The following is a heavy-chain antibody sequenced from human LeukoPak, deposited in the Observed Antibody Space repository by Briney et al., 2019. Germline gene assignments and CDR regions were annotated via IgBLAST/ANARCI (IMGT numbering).Heavy chain of an antibody. CDR2: VYNSGSA. J-gene: IGHJ5*02. CDR3: ARGRYYYGSGSYRTGIWFDP. CDR1: GVSINNYY. D-gene: IGHD3-10*01. Sequence: SETLSLTCTVSGVSINNYYWSWIRQPPGKGLEWIGDVYNSGSANYNPSLKSRVTISVDTSKNQFSLKLSSVTAADTAVYYCARGRYYYGSGSYRTGIWFDPWGQGTLVTVSS. V-gene: IGHV4-59*12.